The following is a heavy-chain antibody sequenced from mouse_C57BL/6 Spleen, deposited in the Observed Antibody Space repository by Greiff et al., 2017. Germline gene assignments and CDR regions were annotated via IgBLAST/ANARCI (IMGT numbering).Heavy chain of an antibody. CDR3: AREYSSGDYFDY. CDR1: GFTFSSYA. D-gene: IGHD3-2*02. CDR2: ISDGGSYT. Sequence: EVMLVESGGGLVKPGGSLKLSCAASGFTFSSYAMSWVRQTPEKRLEWVATISDGGSYTYYPDNVKGRFTISRDNAKNNLYLQLSHLKSEDTAMYYCAREYSSGDYFDYWGQGNTLTVSS. V-gene: IGHV5-4*01. J-gene: IGHJ2*01.